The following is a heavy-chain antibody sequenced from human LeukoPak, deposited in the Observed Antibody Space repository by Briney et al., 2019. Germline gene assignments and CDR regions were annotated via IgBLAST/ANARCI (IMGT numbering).Heavy chain of an antibody. V-gene: IGHV4-4*02. CDR1: GGSISSSNW. D-gene: IGHD3-10*01. Sequence: KPSETLSLTCAVSGGSISSSNWWSWVRQPPGKGLEWIGEIYHSGGTNYNPSLKSRVTISVDKSKNQFSLKLSSVTAADTAVYYCARDKGPGSYSYYYYGMDVWGKGTTVTVSS. J-gene: IGHJ6*04. CDR2: IYHSGGT. CDR3: ARDKGPGSYSYYYYGMDV.